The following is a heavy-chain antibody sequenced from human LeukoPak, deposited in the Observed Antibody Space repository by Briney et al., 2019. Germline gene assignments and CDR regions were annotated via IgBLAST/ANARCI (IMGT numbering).Heavy chain of an antibody. CDR2: ISGSGGST. J-gene: IGHJ6*02. D-gene: IGHD2-2*01. CDR1: GFTFSSYA. V-gene: IGHV3-23*01. Sequence: GGSLRLSCAASGFTFSSYAMSWVRQAPGKGPEWVSAISGSGGSTYYADSVKGRFTISRDNSKNTLYLQMNSLRAEDTAVYYCAKDLSTSDDYYYYGMDVWGQGTTVTVSS. CDR3: AKDLSTSDDYYYYGMDV.